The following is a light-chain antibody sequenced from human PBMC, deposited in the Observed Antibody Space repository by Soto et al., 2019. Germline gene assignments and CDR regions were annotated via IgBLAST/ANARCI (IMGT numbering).Light chain of an antibody. CDR3: CSYAGSRIFV. CDR1: SSDVGSYKF. J-gene: IGLJ1*01. CDR2: EVS. Sequence: QSVLTQPASVSGSPGQSITIFCTGTSSDVGSYKFVSWYQQHPGKAPKVLIYEVSKRPSGGFNRFSGSKSGNTASLTISGLQAEDEADYYCCSYAGSRIFVFGTGTQLTVL. V-gene: IGLV2-23*02.